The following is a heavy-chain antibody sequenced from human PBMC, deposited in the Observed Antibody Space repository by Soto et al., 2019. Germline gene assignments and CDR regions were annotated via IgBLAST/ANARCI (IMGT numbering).Heavy chain of an antibody. CDR1: GYTFTSYA. V-gene: IGHV1-3*01. D-gene: IGHD6-13*01. Sequence: ASVKVSCKASGYTFTSYAMHWVRQAPGQRLEWMGWINAGNGNTKYSQKFQGRVTITRDTSASTAYMELSSLGSEDTAVYYCARTGSSSWFWFDPWGQGTLVTVSS. J-gene: IGHJ5*02. CDR2: INAGNGNT. CDR3: ARTGSSSWFWFDP.